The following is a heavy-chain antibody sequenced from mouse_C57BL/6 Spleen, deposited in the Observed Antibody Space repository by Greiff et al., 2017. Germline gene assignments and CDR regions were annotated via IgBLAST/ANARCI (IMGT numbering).Heavy chain of an antibody. CDR2: ISSGSSTI. J-gene: IGHJ3*01. Sequence: EVKLVESGGGLVKPGGSLKLSCAASGFTFSDYGMHWVRQAPEKGLEWVAYISSGSSTIYYADTVKGRFTISRDNAKNTLFLQMTSLRSEDTAMYYCAPYDYDEIAYWGQGTLVTVSA. CDR3: APYDYDEIAY. V-gene: IGHV5-17*01. CDR1: GFTFSDYG. D-gene: IGHD2-4*01.